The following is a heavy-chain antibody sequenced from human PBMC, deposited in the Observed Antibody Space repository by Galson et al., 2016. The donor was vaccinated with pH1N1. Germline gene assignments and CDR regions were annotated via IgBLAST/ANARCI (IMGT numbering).Heavy chain of an antibody. Sequence: QSGAEVTKPGESLKISCKASGYRFTSYWIAWVRQVPGKGLEWVGVVNPGGSTIRYSPPFQGQVTISSDKAINTAYLQWISLKASDTATYYCARQYDFGDYRGDAFDIWGQGTMVTVSS. CDR2: VNPGGSTI. V-gene: IGHV5-51*03. CDR3: ARQYDFGDYRGDAFDI. J-gene: IGHJ3*02. D-gene: IGHD4-17*01. CDR1: GYRFTSYW.